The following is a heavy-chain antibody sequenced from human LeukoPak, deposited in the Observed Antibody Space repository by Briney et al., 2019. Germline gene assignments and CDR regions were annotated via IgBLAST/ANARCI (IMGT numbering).Heavy chain of an antibody. CDR1: GGTFSSYA. D-gene: IGHD3-10*01. V-gene: IGHV1-69*06. Sequence: SVKVYCKASGGTFSSYAISWVRQAPGQGLEWMGGIIPIFGTANYAQKFQGRVTITADKSTSTAYMELSSLRSEDTAVYYCASPYYYGSGSYYAFDPWGQGTLVTVSS. J-gene: IGHJ5*02. CDR2: IIPIFGTA. CDR3: ASPYYYGSGSYYAFDP.